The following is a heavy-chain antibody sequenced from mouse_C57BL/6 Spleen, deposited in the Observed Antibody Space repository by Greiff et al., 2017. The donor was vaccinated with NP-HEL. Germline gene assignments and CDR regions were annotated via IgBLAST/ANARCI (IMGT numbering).Heavy chain of an antibody. CDR2: IRLKSDNYAT. J-gene: IGHJ2*01. V-gene: IGHV6-3*01. CDR1: GFTFSNYW. Sequence: EVQRVESGGGLVQPGGSMKLSCVASGFTFSNYWMNWVRQSPEKGLEWVAQIRLKSDNYATHYAESVKGRFTISRDDSKSSVYLQMNNLRAEDTGIYYCTVLPYGSSFDYWGQGTTLTVSS. CDR3: TVLPYGSSFDY. D-gene: IGHD1-1*01.